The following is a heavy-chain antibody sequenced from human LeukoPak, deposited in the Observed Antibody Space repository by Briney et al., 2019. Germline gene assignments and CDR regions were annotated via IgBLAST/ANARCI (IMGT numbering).Heavy chain of an antibody. CDR1: GASISSGSYY. CDR3: ARVGSIPYYFDY. J-gene: IGHJ4*02. V-gene: IGHV4-61*02. CDR2: IYTSGST. Sequence: SQTLSLSCTVSGASISSGSYYWSWIRQPAGKGLEWIERIYTSGSTNYNPSLKSRVTISVDTTKNQFSLKLSSVTAADTAVYYCARVGSIPYYFDYWGQGTLVTVSS. D-gene: IGHD1-26*01.